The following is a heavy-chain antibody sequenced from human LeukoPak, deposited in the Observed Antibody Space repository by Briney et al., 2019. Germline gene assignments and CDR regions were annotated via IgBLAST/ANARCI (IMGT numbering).Heavy chain of an antibody. D-gene: IGHD2-15*01. CDR2: LSDSGGST. CDR3: VRGYSFGPYGMDV. CDR1: GLPFSSYA. J-gene: IGHJ6*02. V-gene: IGHV3-64*05. Sequence: GGSLTLSCSPSGLPFSSYAMHWLRQAPGKGLEYVSALSDSGGSTYYAHSVKGRVTISRDNSKNTLYIQMSTLRAEDTAVYFCVRGYSFGPYGMDVWGQGTTVTVSS.